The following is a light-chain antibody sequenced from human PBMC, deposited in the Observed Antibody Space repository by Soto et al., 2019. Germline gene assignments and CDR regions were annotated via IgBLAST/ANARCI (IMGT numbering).Light chain of an antibody. Sequence: ASQVTQSPSSLCASAGDKVTISCRASQGSGNALGWYQQKPGKPPKVLIYGASNLQSGVPPRFSGSGSGTDFTLAISSLQPEDSATYYCLQDITYPWTFGQGPNVDIK. CDR1: QGSGNA. CDR2: GAS. CDR3: LQDITYPWT. J-gene: IGKJ1*01. V-gene: IGKV1-6*01.